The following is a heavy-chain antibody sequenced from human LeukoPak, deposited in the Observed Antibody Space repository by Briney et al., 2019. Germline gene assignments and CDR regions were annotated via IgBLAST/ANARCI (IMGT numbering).Heavy chain of an antibody. D-gene: IGHD6-19*01. CDR2: MSASDAGT. CDR3: AKGSAVADIYFDY. CDR1: GFTFRSYA. V-gene: IGHV3-23*01. Sequence: GGSPRLSCAAAGFTFRSYAMNWVRQGPGKGLEWVSTMSASDAGTYYADSVKGRFTISRDNSKNTLYLQMNSLRAEDTAVYYCAKGSAVADIYFDYWGQGTLVTVSS. J-gene: IGHJ4*02.